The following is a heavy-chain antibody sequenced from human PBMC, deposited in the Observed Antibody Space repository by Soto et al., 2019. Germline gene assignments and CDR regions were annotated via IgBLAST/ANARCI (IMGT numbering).Heavy chain of an antibody. CDR3: ARMATSGTLNWFDP. CDR1: GHTFGNND. J-gene: IGHJ5*02. Sequence: GASVKVSCKASGHTFGNNDISWVRQGTGRGLEWMGWMNPNSGNTGYAQKFQGRVTMTRNTSTSTAHLELRSLRSDDTAIYYCARMATSGTLNWFDPWGQGTLVTVSS. CDR2: MNPNSGNT. V-gene: IGHV1-8*01.